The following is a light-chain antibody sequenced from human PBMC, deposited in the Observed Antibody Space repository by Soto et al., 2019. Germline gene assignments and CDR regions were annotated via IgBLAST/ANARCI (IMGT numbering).Light chain of an antibody. V-gene: IGKV3-15*01. CDR1: QSVNSN. CDR3: QQYNTWPPWT. CDR2: HAS. J-gene: IGKJ1*01. Sequence: EIVMTQSPATLSVSPGERATLSCRASQSVNSNLAWYQQRPGQAPRLLMNHASTRATGIPARFSGSGSGTDFTLTISSLQSEDFAVYYCQQYNTWPPWTFGQGTKVEI.